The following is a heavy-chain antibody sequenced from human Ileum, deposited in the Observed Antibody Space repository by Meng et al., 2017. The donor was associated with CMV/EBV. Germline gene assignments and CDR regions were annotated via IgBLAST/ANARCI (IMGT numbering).Heavy chain of an antibody. CDR3: AGFLEWLTTA. Sequence: GESLKISCAASGFTFSNYGMHWARQAPGKGLEWVAFIRYDGNNKYYADSVKGRFTISRDNAKNSLYLQMNSLRAEDTAVYYCAGFLEWLTTALGQGTLVTVSS. CDR1: GFTFSNYG. V-gene: IGHV3-30*02. CDR2: IRYDGNNK. D-gene: IGHD3-3*01. J-gene: IGHJ5*02.